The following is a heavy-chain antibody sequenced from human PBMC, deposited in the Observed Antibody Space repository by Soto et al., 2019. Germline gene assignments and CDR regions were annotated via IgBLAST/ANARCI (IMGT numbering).Heavy chain of an antibody. CDR1: GASISSGGYY. CDR2: IYYTGST. Sequence: QVQLQESGPGLVKPSQTLSLTCTVSGASISSGGYYWSRIRQHTGKGLEWIGYIYYTGSTYYNPSLKSRVTMSVDTSKNQFSLRLSSVTAADTAVYYCARDLQFSRLFYGMDVWGQGTTVTVSS. D-gene: IGHD3-3*02. CDR3: ARDLQFSRLFYGMDV. J-gene: IGHJ6*02. V-gene: IGHV4-31*03.